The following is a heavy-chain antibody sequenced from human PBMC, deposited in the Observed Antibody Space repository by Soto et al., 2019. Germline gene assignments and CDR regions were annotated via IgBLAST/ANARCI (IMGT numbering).Heavy chain of an antibody. V-gene: IGHV1-24*01. CDR2: FDPEDGET. D-gene: IGHD3-10*01. J-gene: IGHJ4*02. CDR1: GYTLTELS. Sequence: ASVKVSCKVSGYTLTELSMHWVRQAPGKGLEWMGGFDPEDGETIYAQKFQGRVTMTEDTSTDTAYMELSSLRSEDTAVYYCATAGTMVRGVIMPSGYWGQGTLVTVSS. CDR3: ATAGTMVRGVIMPSGY.